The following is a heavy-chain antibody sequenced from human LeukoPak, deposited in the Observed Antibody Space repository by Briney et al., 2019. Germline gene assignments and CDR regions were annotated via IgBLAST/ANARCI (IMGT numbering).Heavy chain of an antibody. V-gene: IGHV3-74*01. CDR1: GFTLGRYW. CDR3: ARDHHDFWSGYPNY. D-gene: IGHD3-3*01. Sequence: GGSLRLSCAASGFTLGRYWMHWFRQAPGTGVVWGARSNSDGKITDYADSVRGRFTTSRDNTKNTVYLQTSSLRAEDTGVYYCARDHHDFWSGYPNYWGQGTLVIVSS. J-gene: IGHJ4*02. CDR2: SNSDGKIT.